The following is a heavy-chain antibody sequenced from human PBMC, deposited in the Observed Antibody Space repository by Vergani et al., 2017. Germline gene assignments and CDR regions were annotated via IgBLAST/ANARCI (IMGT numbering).Heavy chain of an antibody. Sequence: EVQLLESGGDLVQPGGSLRLSCTASGFIFSTYAMSWVRQAPGKGLEWVSVISASGAPTYYPDSVKGRVTISRDNSMNTLYLQMNSLRADDTAVYYCAKELTTVTIPNYFDYWGQGTLVTVSS. CDR3: AKELTTVTIPNYFDY. J-gene: IGHJ4*02. CDR1: GFIFSTYA. D-gene: IGHD4-17*01. CDR2: ISASGAPT. V-gene: IGHV3-23*01.